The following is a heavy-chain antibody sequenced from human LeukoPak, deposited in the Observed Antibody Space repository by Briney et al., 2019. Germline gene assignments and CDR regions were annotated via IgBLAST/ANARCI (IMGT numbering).Heavy chain of an antibody. D-gene: IGHD3-3*01. CDR1: GYTFTSYD. CDR3: ARGRHRNSYYDFWSGYSLNSDY. J-gene: IGHJ4*02. Sequence: ASVKVSCKASGYTFTSYDINWVRQATGQGLEWMGWMNPNSGNTGYAQKFQGRVTMTRNTSISTAYMELSSLRSEDTAVYYCARGRHRNSYYDFWSGYSLNSDYWGQGTLVTVSS. CDR2: MNPNSGNT. V-gene: IGHV1-8*01.